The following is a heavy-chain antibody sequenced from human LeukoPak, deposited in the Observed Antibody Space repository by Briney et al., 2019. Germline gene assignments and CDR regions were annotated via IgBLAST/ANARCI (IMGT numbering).Heavy chain of an antibody. J-gene: IGHJ6*03. Sequence: ASVKVSCKASGYTFTGYYFHWVRQAPGQGLEWMVWINPNTAGTNYDQKFLGGVTLTWDTSISTAYMELNRLPSDDTAVYYCATSAGDYRAGHYYYMGVWGKGTSVTVSS. V-gene: IGHV1-2*02. CDR2: INPNTAGT. CDR3: ATSAGDYRAGHYYYMGV. CDR1: GYTFTGYY. D-gene: IGHD4-11*01.